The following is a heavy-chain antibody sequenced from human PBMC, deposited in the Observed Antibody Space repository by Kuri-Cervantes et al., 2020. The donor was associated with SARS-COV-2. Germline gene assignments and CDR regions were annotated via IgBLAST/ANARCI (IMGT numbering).Heavy chain of an antibody. CDR3: ARGPSAMATISYNWFDP. J-gene: IGHJ5*02. CDR2: ISYDGSNK. CDR1: GFTFSSYG. Sequence: GESLKISCAASGFTFSSYGMHWVRRAPGKGLEWVAVISYDGSNKYYADSVKGRFTISRDSSKNTLYLQMNSLRAEDTAVYYCARGPSAMATISYNWFDPWGQGTLVTVSS. V-gene: IGHV3-30*03. D-gene: IGHD5-24*01.